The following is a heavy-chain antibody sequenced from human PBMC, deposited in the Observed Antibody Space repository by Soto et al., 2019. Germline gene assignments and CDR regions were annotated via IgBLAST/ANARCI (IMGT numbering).Heavy chain of an antibody. CDR1: GYTFTSYG. D-gene: IGHD3-10*01. CDR3: ARGRYGAY. Sequence: QVHLVQSGAEVKKPGASVKVSCKGSGYTFTSYGITWVRQSPGQGLEWMGWISAHNGNTDYAQKLQGRVTVTRDTSTRTAYMEFRSLRSDDTAVYYCARGRYGAYWGQGALVTVSS. CDR2: ISAHNGNT. J-gene: IGHJ4*02. V-gene: IGHV1-18*01.